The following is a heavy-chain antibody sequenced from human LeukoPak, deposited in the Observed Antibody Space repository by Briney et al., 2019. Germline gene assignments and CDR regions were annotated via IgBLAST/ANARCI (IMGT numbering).Heavy chain of an antibody. D-gene: IGHD3-10*01. CDR1: GFTFSSYA. Sequence: GGSLRLSCAASGFTFSSYAMHWVRQAPGKGLEWVAVISYDGSNKYYADSVKGRFTISRDNSKNTLYLQMNSLRAEDTAVYYSVRGNDAFDIWGQGTMVTVSS. J-gene: IGHJ3*02. CDR2: ISYDGSNK. CDR3: VRGNDAFDI. V-gene: IGHV3-30*04.